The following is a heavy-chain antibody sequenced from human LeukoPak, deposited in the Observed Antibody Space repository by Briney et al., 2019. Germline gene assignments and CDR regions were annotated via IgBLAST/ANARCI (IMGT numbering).Heavy chain of an antibody. CDR2: IFYTGST. CDR3: GALAGGDDAFDL. CDR1: GGYISNYY. V-gene: IGHV4-59*01. J-gene: IGHJ3*01. Sequence: SETLSLTCTASGGYISNYYWSWIRQPPGKGLEWIWYIFYTGSTNYNPSLKSRVTIFVLTTTNSFSLMLSSVIAADTTAYYCGALAGGDDAFDLWVEGTMVTVCS. D-gene: IGHD4-23*01.